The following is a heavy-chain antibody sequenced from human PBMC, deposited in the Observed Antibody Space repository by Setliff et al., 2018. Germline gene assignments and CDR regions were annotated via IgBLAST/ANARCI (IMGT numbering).Heavy chain of an antibody. CDR2: FDPEDGET. V-gene: IGHV1-24*01. CDR3: ATFASYIVLMVYARSGAFDI. Sequence: ASVKVSCKASGYTFTGYYMYWVRQAPGKGLEWMGGFDPEDGETIYAQKFQGRVTMTEDTSTDTAYMELSSLRSEDTAVYYCATFASYIVLMVYARSGAFDIWGQGTMVTVSS. J-gene: IGHJ3*02. D-gene: IGHD2-8*01. CDR1: GYTFTGYY.